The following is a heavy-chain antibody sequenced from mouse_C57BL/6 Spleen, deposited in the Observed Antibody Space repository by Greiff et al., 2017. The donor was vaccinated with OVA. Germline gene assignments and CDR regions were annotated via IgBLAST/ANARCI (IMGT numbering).Heavy chain of an antibody. D-gene: IGHD1-1*01. V-gene: IGHV1-80*01. J-gene: IGHJ2*01. CDR1: VYAFSSYW. Sequence: VQLQQSGAALVKPGASVKISCKASVYAFSSYWMNWVKQTPGTGLELIGQIYPGDGDANYNGKFKGKAKLTADKSSRTAYMQLSSLSSEDSAVDFCARVRYYVDYWGQGTTLTVSS. CDR2: IYPGDGDA. CDR3: ARVRYYVDY.